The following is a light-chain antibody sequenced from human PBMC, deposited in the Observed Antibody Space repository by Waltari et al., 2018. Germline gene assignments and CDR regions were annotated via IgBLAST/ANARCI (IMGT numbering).Light chain of an antibody. J-gene: IGLJ2*01. CDR3: AIGHSSGRV. Sequence: PILTQPASLSASPGASASLTCTFSGGINVAGYHIFWYQQKPGSPPRYLLRYKSDSDKGQGSGVPSRFSGSKDASANTGSLRISGLQSEDEADYYCAIGHSSGRVFGGGTRLTVL. CDR1: GGINVAGYH. CDR2: YKSDSDK. V-gene: IGLV5-45*01.